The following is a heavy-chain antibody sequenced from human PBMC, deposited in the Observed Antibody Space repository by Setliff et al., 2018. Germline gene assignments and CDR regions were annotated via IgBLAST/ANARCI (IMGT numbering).Heavy chain of an antibody. V-gene: IGHV4-4*07. D-gene: IGHD6-19*01. Sequence: CTVSGGFISSSYWSWIRQPAGKGLEWIGHIYIGGSANYNPSLKSRVTMSIDTPKNQFSLKLNSVTAADMAVYYCAREQWLDPPGYYYMDVWAKGTTVTVSS. J-gene: IGHJ6*03. CDR3: AREQWLDPPGYYYMDV. CDR1: GGFISSSY. CDR2: IYIGGSA.